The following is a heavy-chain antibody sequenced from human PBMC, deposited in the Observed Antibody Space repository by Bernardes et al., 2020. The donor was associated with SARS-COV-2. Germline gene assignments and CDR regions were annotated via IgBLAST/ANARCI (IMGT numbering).Heavy chain of an antibody. J-gene: IGHJ6*02. CDR3: ARDSSLRGPGYCYGMDV. Sequence: GGSLRLSCAASGFTFSSYGMHWVRQAPGKGLEWVAVIWYDGSNKYYADSVKGRFTISRDNSKNTLYLQMNSLRAEDTAVYYCARDSSLRGPGYCYGMDVWGQGTTITVSS. CDR1: GFTFSSYG. V-gene: IGHV3-33*01. CDR2: IWYDGSNK.